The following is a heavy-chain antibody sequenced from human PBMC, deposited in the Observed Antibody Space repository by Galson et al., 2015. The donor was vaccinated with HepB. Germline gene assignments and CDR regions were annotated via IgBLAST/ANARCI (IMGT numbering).Heavy chain of an antibody. Sequence: SLRLSCAASGFTFDDYTMHWVRQAPGKGLQWVSLISWDGGGTYYADSVKGRFTISRDNSKNSLYLQMNSLGTEDTALYYCAKGQDYGDYLSHPDSWGQGTLVTVSS. CDR3: AKGQDYGDYLSHPDS. D-gene: IGHD4-17*01. V-gene: IGHV3-43*01. CDR1: GFTFDDYT. J-gene: IGHJ4*02. CDR2: ISWDGGGT.